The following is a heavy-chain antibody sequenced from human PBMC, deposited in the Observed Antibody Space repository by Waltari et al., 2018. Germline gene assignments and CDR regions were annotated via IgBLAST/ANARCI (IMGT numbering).Heavy chain of an antibody. J-gene: IGHJ6*03. CDR2: MFNSGST. V-gene: IGHV4-31*03. Sequence: PGLVKPSQTLSLTCTVSGGSISSGGYYWSWIRQHPGKRLEWIGYMFNSGSTSYNPSLRSRITMSVDTSKNQFSLNLSSVTAADTAIYYCARGAVVSRFYYMDVWGEGTTVTVSS. CDR1: GGSISSGGYY. CDR3: ARGAVVSRFYYMDV. D-gene: IGHD2-15*01.